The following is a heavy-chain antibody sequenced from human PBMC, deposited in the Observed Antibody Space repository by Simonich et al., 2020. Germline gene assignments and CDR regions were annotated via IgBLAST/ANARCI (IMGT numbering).Heavy chain of an antibody. CDR2: IYPGDSDN. CDR1: GYSFTSYW. CDR3: ARQLNDFDI. Sequence: EVQLVQSGAEVKKPGESLKISCKGSGYSFTSYWIGWVRQMPGKGLDWVGIIYPGDSDNRYSQAFQGQVTISADKSIRTAYLQWSSLKASDTAMYYCARQLNDFDIWGQGTMVTVSS. D-gene: IGHD1-1*01. V-gene: IGHV5-51*01. J-gene: IGHJ3*02.